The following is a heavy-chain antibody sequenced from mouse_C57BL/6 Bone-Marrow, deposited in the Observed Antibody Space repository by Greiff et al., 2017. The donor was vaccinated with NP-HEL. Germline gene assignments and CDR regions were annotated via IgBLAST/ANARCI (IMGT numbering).Heavy chain of an antibody. CDR1: GFTFSDYY. CDR3: ARDVDRY. V-gene: IGHV5-16*01. Sequence: DVMLVESEGGLVQPGSSMKLSCTASGFTFSDYYMDWVRQVPEKGLEWVANINDDGISNYYLDSLKSRFIISRDNAKNILYLKMSSLNSKDTATYYCARDVDRYWGQGTPLTVSS. J-gene: IGHJ2*01. CDR2: INDDGISN.